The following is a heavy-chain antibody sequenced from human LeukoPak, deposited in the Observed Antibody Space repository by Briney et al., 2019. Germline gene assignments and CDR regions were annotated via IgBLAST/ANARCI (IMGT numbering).Heavy chain of an antibody. CDR1: GGSFSGYY. V-gene: IGHV4-34*01. CDR2: INHSGSN. CDR3: ARLEGDFSPAY. J-gene: IGHJ4*02. D-gene: IGHD2/OR15-2a*01. Sequence: SETLSLTCAVYGGSFSGYYWSWIRQPPGKGLEWIGEINHSGSNNYNPSLKSRVTISVDTSKNQFSLKLSSVTAADTAVYYCARLEGDFSPAYWGQGTVVTVSS.